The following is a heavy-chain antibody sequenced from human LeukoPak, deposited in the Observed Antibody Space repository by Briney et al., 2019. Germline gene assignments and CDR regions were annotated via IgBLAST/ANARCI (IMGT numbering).Heavy chain of an antibody. CDR3: AREVLSSGWYGEYYFDY. CDR1: GFTFSSYW. Sequence: GGSLRLSCAASGFTFSSYWMHWVRHTPGKGLVWVSRINFDGSSTNYADSVKGRFTISRDNARNTLYLQMNSLRAEDTAVYYCAREVLSSGWYGEYYFDYWGQGALVTVSS. D-gene: IGHD6-19*01. J-gene: IGHJ4*02. V-gene: IGHV3-74*01. CDR2: INFDGSST.